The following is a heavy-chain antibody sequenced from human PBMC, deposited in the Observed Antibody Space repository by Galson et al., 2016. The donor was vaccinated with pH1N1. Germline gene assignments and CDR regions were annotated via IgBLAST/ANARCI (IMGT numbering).Heavy chain of an antibody. CDR1: GYTFTRYY. CDR2: IYPRDGGA. V-gene: IGHV1-46*03. J-gene: IGHJ3*01. D-gene: IGHD1-26*01. Sequence: SVKVSCKASGYTFTRYYMHWVRQAPGQGLEWVGIIYPRDGGAVYAQRLQGRVTLTRDTSTSTVYMELTSLRPDDTAVSYCASPHSPRYDFDFWGQGTLVTVSS. CDR3: ASPHSPRYDFDF.